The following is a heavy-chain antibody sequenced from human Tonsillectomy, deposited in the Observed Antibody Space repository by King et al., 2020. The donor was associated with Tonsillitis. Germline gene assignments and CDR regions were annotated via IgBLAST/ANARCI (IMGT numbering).Heavy chain of an antibody. Sequence: VQLVESGAEVKKPGESLKIFCKGSGYSFSTYWIGWVRQMPGKGLEWMGIIYLSDSDTRYSPSFQAQFTISADKSISTAYLQWSSLKASDTAMYYCARLEGDTYSGVDYWGQGTLVTVSS. D-gene: IGHD2-21*01. V-gene: IGHV5-51*01. J-gene: IGHJ4*02. CDR2: IYLSDSDT. CDR3: ARLEGDTYSGVDY. CDR1: GYSFSTYW.